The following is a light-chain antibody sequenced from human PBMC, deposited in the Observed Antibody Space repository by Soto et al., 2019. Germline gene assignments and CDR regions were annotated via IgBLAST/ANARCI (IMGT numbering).Light chain of an antibody. CDR2: DVT. CDR1: SSYVGAYNY. V-gene: IGLV2-14*03. CDR3: SSYTASSTRV. J-gene: IGLJ1*01. Sequence: QSVLTQPASVSGSPGQSITISCTGTSSYVGAYNYVSWYQQYPGRAPKLMIYDVTNRPSGVSNRFSGSKSGNTASLTISGLQAEDEADYYCSSYTASSTRVFGTGTKLTVL.